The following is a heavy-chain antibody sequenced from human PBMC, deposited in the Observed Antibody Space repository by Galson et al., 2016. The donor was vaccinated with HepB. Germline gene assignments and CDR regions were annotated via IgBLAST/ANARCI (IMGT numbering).Heavy chain of an antibody. D-gene: IGHD5-12*01. CDR3: ARGRGYSGYDHFDY. Sequence: SVKVSCKASGYNLESYGITWVRQAPGQGLEWMGWISPDTGNTHYAQNLQGRVTMTTGTSTSTAYMELRSLISDDTAVYYCARGRGYSGYDHFDYWGQGTLVTVSS. V-gene: IGHV1-18*01. J-gene: IGHJ4*02. CDR1: GYNLESYG. CDR2: ISPDTGNT.